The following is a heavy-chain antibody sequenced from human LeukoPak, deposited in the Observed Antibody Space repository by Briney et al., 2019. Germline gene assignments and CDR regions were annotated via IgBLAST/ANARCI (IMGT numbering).Heavy chain of an antibody. Sequence: SETLSLTCTVSGGSISIYYWSWIRQPPGKGLEWIGYIYYSGSTNYNPSLKSRVTISVDTSKNQFSLKLSSVTAADTAVYYCARQRDDSSGYYLAIWGQGTMVTVSS. V-gene: IGHV4-59*08. CDR2: IYYSGST. D-gene: IGHD3-22*01. CDR3: ARQRDDSSGYYLAI. J-gene: IGHJ3*02. CDR1: GGSISIYY.